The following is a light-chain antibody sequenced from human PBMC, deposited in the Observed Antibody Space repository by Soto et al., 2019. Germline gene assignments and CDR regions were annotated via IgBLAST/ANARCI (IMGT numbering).Light chain of an antibody. J-gene: IGLJ3*02. CDR2: SNN. V-gene: IGLV1-44*01. CDR1: SSNIGSNT. Sequence: QSVLTQPPSASGTPGQRVTISCSGSSSNIGSNTVNWYQQLPGTAPKHLIFSNNQRPSGVPNRFSGSRSGDKASLTVSGLQTEDEGLYYCAAHAGGNTGLFGGGTKLTVL. CDR3: AAHAGGNTGL.